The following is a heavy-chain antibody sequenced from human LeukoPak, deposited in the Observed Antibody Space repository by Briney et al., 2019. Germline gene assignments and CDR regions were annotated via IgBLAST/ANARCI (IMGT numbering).Heavy chain of an antibody. CDR2: FDPTDSYT. CDR1: GYSFATYW. V-gene: IGHV5-10-1*01. J-gene: IGHJ4*02. CDR3: ARHDSNARLKLDY. D-gene: IGHD3-3*01. Sequence: GESLKISCKASGYSFATYWISWVRQTPGQGLEWMGKFDPTDSYTTYGPSFQGHVTISADKSISTAYLQWNSLKASDTAMYYCARHDSNARLKLDYWGQGTLVTVSS.